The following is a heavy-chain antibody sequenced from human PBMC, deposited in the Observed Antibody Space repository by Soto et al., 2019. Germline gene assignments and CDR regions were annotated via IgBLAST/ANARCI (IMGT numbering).Heavy chain of an antibody. CDR2: MYSSGST. CDR1: GVSISSSF. Sequence: QVQLQESGPGMVKPSETLSLTCTVSGVSISSSFWSWIRQPAGKGLEYIGRMYSSGSTNQNPSLKSRLTMSVDTSKNQFSLRLSSVTAADTAVYYCARDRIALAGFDYWGHGTLDTVPS. D-gene: IGHD6-19*01. J-gene: IGHJ4*01. V-gene: IGHV4-4*07. CDR3: ARDRIALAGFDY.